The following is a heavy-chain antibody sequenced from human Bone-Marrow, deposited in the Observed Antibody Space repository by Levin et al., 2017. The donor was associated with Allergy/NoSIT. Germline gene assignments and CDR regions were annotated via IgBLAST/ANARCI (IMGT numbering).Heavy chain of an antibody. J-gene: IGHJ4*02. CDR1: GFTFSSYE. D-gene: IGHD3-3*01. V-gene: IGHV3-48*03. CDR3: ARGMYYDFWSGYYTWLGLDY. CDR2: ISSSGSTI. Sequence: PGGSLRLSCAASGFTFSSYEMNWVRQAPGKGLEWVSYISSSGSTIYYADSVKGRFTISRDNAKNSLYLQMNSLRAEDTAVYYCARGMYYDFWSGYYTWLGLDYWGQGTLVTVSS.